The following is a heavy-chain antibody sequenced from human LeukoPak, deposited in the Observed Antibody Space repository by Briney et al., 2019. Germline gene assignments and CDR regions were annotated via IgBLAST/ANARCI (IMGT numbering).Heavy chain of an antibody. CDR2: MNHSGSA. CDR1: GGSFSGYY. J-gene: IGHJ6*03. CDR3: AKADYYYYMDV. V-gene: IGHV4-34*01. Sequence: SETLSLTCAVYGGSFSGYYWTWIRQPPGKGLEWIGEMNHSGSANYNPSLKSRVTISVDTSKNQCSLRLSSVTAADTAVYYCAKADYYYYMDVWGKGTTVTVSS.